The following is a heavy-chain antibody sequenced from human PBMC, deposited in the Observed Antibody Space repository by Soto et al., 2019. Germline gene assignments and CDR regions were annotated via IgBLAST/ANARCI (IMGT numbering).Heavy chain of an antibody. D-gene: IGHD1-26*01. CDR1: GFTFSSYA. CDR2: ISGSGGST. V-gene: IGHV3-23*01. Sequence: EVQLLESGGGLVQPGGSLRLSCAASGFTFSSYAMSWVRQAPGKGLEWVSAISGSGGSTYYADSVKGRFTISRDNSKNTLYLQMNSLRAEDTAVYYCASLPVVYSGSYYYYFDYWGQGTLVTVSS. CDR3: ASLPVVYSGSYYYYFDY. J-gene: IGHJ4*02.